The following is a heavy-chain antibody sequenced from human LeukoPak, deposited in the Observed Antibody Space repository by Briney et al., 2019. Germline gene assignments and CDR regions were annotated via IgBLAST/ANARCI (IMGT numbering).Heavy chain of an antibody. V-gene: IGHV1-69*05. CDR3: ASTLPDYRSSWYRWFDP. Sequence: GASVSVSCKASGGTFSSYAISWVRQAPGQGLEWMGGIIPIFGTANYAQKFQGRVTITTDESTSTAYMELSSLRSEDTAVYYCASTLPDYRSSWYRWFDPWGQGTLVTVSS. D-gene: IGHD6-13*01. J-gene: IGHJ5*02. CDR2: IIPIFGTA. CDR1: GGTFSSYA.